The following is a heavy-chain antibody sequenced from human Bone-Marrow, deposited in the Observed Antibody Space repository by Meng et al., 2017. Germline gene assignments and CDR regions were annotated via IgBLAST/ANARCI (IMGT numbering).Heavy chain of an antibody. CDR2: TYYRSRWYS. CDR3: ARDGTSWNFFDY. J-gene: IGHJ4*02. D-gene: IGHD1-1*01. V-gene: IGHV6-1*01. CDR1: GDSVSSNSAT. Sequence: QVQLQQSGPGLVKPSQTLSLTCAISGDSVSSNSATWNWIRQSPSRGLEWLGRTYYRSRWYSDYAVSVQSRITINPDTSKNQFSLQLNSLTPEDSAVYYCARDGTSWNFFDYWGQGTLVTVSS.